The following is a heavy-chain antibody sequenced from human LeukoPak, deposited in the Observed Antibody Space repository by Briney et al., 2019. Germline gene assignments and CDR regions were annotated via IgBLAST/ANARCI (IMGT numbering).Heavy chain of an antibody. V-gene: IGHV4-59*01. CDR3: ARGNDYRKINYFDY. CDR2: IYYSGST. D-gene: IGHD1-1*01. J-gene: IGHJ4*02. Sequence: SETLSLTCTVSGGSISSYCWSWIRQPPGKGLEWIGYIYYSGSTNYNPSLKSRVTISVDTSKNQFSLKLSSVTAADTAVYYCARGNDYRKINYFDYWGQGTLVTVSS. CDR1: GGSISSYC.